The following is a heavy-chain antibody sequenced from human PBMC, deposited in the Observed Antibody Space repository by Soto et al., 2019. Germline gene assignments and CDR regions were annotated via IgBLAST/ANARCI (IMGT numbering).Heavy chain of an antibody. Sequence: SETLSLTCTVSGGSISSSSYYWGWIRQPPGKGLEWIGSIYYSGSTYYNPSLKSRVTISVDTSKNQFSLKLSSVTAADTAVYYCASSTYYDYVWGSYPTRFDYWGQGTLVTVSS. CDR2: IYYSGST. V-gene: IGHV4-39*01. CDR3: ASSTYYDYVWGSYPTRFDY. J-gene: IGHJ4*02. D-gene: IGHD3-16*01. CDR1: GGSISSSSYY.